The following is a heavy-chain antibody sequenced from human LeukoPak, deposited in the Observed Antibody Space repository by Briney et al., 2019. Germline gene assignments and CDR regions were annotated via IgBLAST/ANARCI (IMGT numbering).Heavy chain of an antibody. J-gene: IGHJ4*02. D-gene: IGHD4-23*01. Sequence: GSLRLSCAASGFNFDDYVMTWVRQAPGKGLEWVGFIRSKAYGGTTEYAASVKGRFTISRDDSKSIAYLQMNSLKTEDTAVYYCTIRWPIDYWGQGTLVTVSS. CDR2: IRSKAYGGTT. CDR3: TIRWPIDY. V-gene: IGHV3-49*04. CDR1: GFNFDDYV.